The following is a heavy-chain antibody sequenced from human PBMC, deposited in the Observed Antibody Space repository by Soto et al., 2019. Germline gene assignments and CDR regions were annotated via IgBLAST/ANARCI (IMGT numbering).Heavy chain of an antibody. V-gene: IGHV1-18*04. CDR3: ARKRSTSHRNAFDI. CDR2: ISAYNGNT. CDR1: GYTFTSYG. D-gene: IGHD2-2*01. Sequence: ASVKVSCKASGYTFTSYGISWVRQAPGQGLEWMGWISAYNGNTNYAQKLQGRVTMTTDTSTSTAYMELRSLRSDDTAVYYCARKRSTSHRNAFDIWAKGQWSPSPQ. J-gene: IGHJ3*02.